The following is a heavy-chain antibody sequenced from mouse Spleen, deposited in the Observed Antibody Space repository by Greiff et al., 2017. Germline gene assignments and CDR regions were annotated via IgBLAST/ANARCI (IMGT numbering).Heavy chain of an antibody. Sequence: QVQLQQSGPELVKPGASVKISCKASGYSFTSYYIHWVKQRPGQGLEWIGWIYPGSGNTKYNEKFKGKATLTADTSSSTAYMQLSSLTSEDSAVYYCARSLYDGYPAWFAYWGQGTLVTVSA. CDR2: IYPGSGNT. CDR1: GYSFTSYY. CDR3: ARSLYDGYPAWFAY. J-gene: IGHJ3*01. V-gene: IGHV1-66*01. D-gene: IGHD2-3*01.